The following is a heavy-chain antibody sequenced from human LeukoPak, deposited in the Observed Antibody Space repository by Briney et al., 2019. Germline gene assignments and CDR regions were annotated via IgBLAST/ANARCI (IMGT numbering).Heavy chain of an antibody. CDR2: ISGRSSYI. J-gene: IGHJ4*02. CDR3: ARDLTGTTSLDY. Sequence: GSLRLSCAASGFTFRDYSMNWVRQAPGKGLEWVSSISGRSSYIYLADLVRGRFTISRDNAKNSLYLQMNSLRADDTAVYYCARDLTGTTSLDYWGQGTLVTVSS. D-gene: IGHD1-7*01. CDR1: GFTFRDYS. V-gene: IGHV3-21*01.